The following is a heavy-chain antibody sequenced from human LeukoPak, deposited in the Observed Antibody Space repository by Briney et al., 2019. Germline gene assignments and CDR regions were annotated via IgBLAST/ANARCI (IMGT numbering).Heavy chain of an antibody. CDR3: ARLDYGCNSAHPRVDC. V-gene: IGHV3-33*01. CDR1: GFTFSSYG. J-gene: IGHJ4*02. Sequence: GGSLRLSCAASGFTFSSYGMHWVRQAPGKGLEWVAVIWYDGSNKYYADSVKGRFTISRDNSKNTLYLQMNSLRAEDTAVYYCARLDYGCNSAHPRVDCWGQGTLVTVCS. D-gene: IGHD4-23*01. CDR2: IWYDGSNK.